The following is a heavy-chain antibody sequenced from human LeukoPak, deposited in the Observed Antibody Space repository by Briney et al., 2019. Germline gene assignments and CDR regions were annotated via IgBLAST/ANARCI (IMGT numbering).Heavy chain of an antibody. J-gene: IGHJ4*02. Sequence: PGGSLRLSCAASGFTFSNVWMSWVRQAPGKGLEWVGRIKSKTFGETTDYAAPVKGRFTISRDDSKNTLYLQMDSLKTEDTAVYYCTTVRGWFGGSYTNFDYWGQGTLVTASS. V-gene: IGHV3-15*01. CDR1: GFTFSNVW. CDR3: TTVRGWFGGSYTNFDY. CDR2: IKSKTFGETT. D-gene: IGHD3-10*01.